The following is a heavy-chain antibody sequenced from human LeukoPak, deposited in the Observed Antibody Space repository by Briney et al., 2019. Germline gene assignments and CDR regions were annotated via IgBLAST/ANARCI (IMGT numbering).Heavy chain of an antibody. CDR1: GGSISSSSYS. Sequence: SETLSLTCTVSGGSISSSSYSWGWLRQPPGKGLEWIGSIYYSGSTYYNPSLKSRVTISVDTSKNQFSLKLSSVTAADTAVYYCARHYGDYMNYYYYYGMDVWGQGTTVTVSS. CDR3: ARHYGDYMNYYYYYGMDV. J-gene: IGHJ6*02. CDR2: IYYSGST. D-gene: IGHD4-17*01. V-gene: IGHV4-39*01.